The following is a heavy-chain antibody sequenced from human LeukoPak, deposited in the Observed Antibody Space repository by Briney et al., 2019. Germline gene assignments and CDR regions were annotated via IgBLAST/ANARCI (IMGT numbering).Heavy chain of an antibody. V-gene: IGHV3-48*01. Sequence: GGSLRLSCAASGLTFSDYTMNWVRQAPGKGLEWVSYISSSSSTISYADSVKGRFTISRDNAKNSLFLQMNSLRAEDTAVYYCASVGHCTSASCPSYFDYWGQGTLVTVSS. CDR1: GLTFSDYT. D-gene: IGHD2-2*03. CDR3: ASVGHCTSASCPSYFDY. J-gene: IGHJ4*02. CDR2: ISSSSSTI.